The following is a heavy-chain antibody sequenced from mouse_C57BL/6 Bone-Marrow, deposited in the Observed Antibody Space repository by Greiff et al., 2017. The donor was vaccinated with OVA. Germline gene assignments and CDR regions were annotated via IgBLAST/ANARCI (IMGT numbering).Heavy chain of an antibody. CDR3: ARRTNWRFAY. D-gene: IGHD4-1*01. V-gene: IGHV5-6*02. CDR2: ISSGGSYT. J-gene: IGHJ3*01. Sequence: EVMLVESGGDLVKPGGSLKLSCAASGFTFSSYGMSWVRQTPDKRLEWVATISSGGSYTYYPDSVKGRFTISRDNAKNTLYLQMSSLKSEDTAMYYCARRTNWRFAYWGQGTLVTVSA. CDR1: GFTFSSYG.